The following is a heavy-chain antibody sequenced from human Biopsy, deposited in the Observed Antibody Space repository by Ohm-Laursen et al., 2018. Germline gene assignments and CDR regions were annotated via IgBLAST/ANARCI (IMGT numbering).Heavy chain of an antibody. J-gene: IGHJ1*01. Sequence: TLSLTCTVSGGSVGSGTFHWGWIRQPPGKGLEWIGHVYYTGNTNYNPSLKSRVTISMDMSKNQFSLRLSSVTAADTAVYYCVRQCGYFQNWGPGSQVAVSS. CDR3: VRQCGYFQN. V-gene: IGHV4-61*01. CDR2: VYYTGNT. D-gene: IGHD5-12*01. CDR1: GGSVGSGTFH.